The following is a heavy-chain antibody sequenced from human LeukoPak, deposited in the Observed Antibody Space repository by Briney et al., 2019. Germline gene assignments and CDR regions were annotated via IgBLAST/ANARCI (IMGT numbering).Heavy chain of an antibody. J-gene: IGHJ4*02. V-gene: IGHV4-59*08. CDR1: GGSISSYC. CDR3: ASLDVDTAMVVDY. D-gene: IGHD5-18*01. CDR2: IYYSGST. Sequence: SETLSLTCTVSGGSISSYCWSWIRQPPQQGLELIGYIYYSGSTNYNPSLKSRVTISVDTSKNQFSLKLSSVTAADTAVYYCASLDVDTAMVVDYWGQGTLVAVSS.